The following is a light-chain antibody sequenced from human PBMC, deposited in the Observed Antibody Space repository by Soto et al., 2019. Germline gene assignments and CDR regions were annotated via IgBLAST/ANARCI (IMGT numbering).Light chain of an antibody. CDR1: KLGDKY. CDR3: QAWDSSSVV. J-gene: IGLJ2*01. V-gene: IGLV3-1*01. CDR2: EDT. Sequence: SYELTQSPSVSVSPGQTATITCSGDKLGDKYAYWYQQKPGQSPVVVIYEDTKRPSGIPERFSGPNSGNTATLTISGTQAMDEADYYCQAWDSSSVVFGGGTKLTVL.